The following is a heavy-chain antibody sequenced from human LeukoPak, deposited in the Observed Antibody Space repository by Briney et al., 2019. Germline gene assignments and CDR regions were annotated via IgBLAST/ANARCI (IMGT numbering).Heavy chain of an antibody. V-gene: IGHV3-72*01. CDR3: ANFFGTNFGF. J-gene: IGHJ4*02. CDR1: GLSFSDHY. D-gene: IGHD3-16*01. CDR2: SRDKGNAYIT. Sequence: GGSLRLSCAVSGLSFSDHYMDWVRRAPGKGLEWVGRSRDKGNAYITDYAASVEGRFTISRDDSKNSVYLQMNNLKTEDTAVYYCANFFGTNFGFWGQGTVVTVSS.